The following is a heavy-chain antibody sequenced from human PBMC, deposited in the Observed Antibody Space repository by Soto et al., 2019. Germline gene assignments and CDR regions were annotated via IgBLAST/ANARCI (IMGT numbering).Heavy chain of an antibody. CDR2: IYYSGST. V-gene: IGHV4-31*03. CDR1: GGSISSGGYY. Sequence: QVQLQESGPGLVKPSQTLSLTCTVSGGSISSGGYYWSWIRQHPGKGLEWIGYIYYSGSTYYNPYLQSRVTISVDTSKNQFSLKLSSVTAADTAVYYCARDQRGGGYYDSSAIPGYYGMDVWGQGTTVTVSS. CDR3: ARDQRGGGYYDSSAIPGYYGMDV. J-gene: IGHJ6*02. D-gene: IGHD3-22*01.